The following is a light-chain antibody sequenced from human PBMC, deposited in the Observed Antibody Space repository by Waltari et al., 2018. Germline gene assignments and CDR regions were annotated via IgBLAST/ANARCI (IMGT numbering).Light chain of an antibody. CDR1: SSDVGGYNY. Sequence: QSALTQPASVSGSPGQSITISCTGTSSDVGGYNYVSWYQQHPGKAPNLMIYEVSNRPSEVSNRFSGTKSGNTASLTISGLQAEDEADYYCSSYTSSSTLVFGGGTKLTVL. V-gene: IGLV2-14*01. CDR2: EVS. CDR3: SSYTSSSTLV. J-gene: IGLJ2*01.